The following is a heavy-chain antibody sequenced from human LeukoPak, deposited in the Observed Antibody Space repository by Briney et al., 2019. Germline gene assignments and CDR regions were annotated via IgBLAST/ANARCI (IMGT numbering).Heavy chain of an antibody. Sequence: SLRLSCAASGFPFSGYAIHWVRQAPGKGLEWVAVISHDGTNTYYADSVKGRFTISRDNSKNTLYLQMNSLRTEDTAVYYCARHRGPSLHSSGYFDYWGQGTRVTVSS. CDR1: GFPFSGYA. V-gene: IGHV3-30-3*01. D-gene: IGHD3-22*01. J-gene: IGHJ4*02. CDR2: ISHDGTNT. CDR3: ARHRGPSLHSSGYFDY.